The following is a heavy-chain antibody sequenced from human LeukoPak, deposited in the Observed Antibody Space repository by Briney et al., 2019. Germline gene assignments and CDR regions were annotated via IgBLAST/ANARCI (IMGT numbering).Heavy chain of an antibody. Sequence: GGSLRLSCAASGFTLSSYWMYWVRQAPGKGLEWVAIINEDGSVKYYVDSVKGRFTISRDNAKSSLYLQMDSLRAEDTAVYYCVRLRRNSDRSYYYYYYDSWGQGILVTVSS. D-gene: IGHD3-10*01. CDR2: INEDGSVK. CDR3: VRLRRNSDRSYYYYYYDS. J-gene: IGHJ5*01. V-gene: IGHV3-7*01. CDR1: GFTLSSYW.